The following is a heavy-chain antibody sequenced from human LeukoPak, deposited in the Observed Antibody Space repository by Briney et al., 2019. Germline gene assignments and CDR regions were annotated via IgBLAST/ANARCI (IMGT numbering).Heavy chain of an antibody. CDR1: GFTFSSYE. J-gene: IGHJ3*02. CDR2: ISSSDDTI. CDR3: ARVAGDYYDSSEGAFDI. Sequence: PGGSLRLSCAASGFTFSSYEMHWVRQAPGNGLEWVSYISSSDDTIYYADSVKGRFTISRDNAKNSLYLQMNSLRAEDTAVYYCARVAGDYYDSSEGAFDIWGQGTMVTVSS. D-gene: IGHD3-22*01. V-gene: IGHV3-48*03.